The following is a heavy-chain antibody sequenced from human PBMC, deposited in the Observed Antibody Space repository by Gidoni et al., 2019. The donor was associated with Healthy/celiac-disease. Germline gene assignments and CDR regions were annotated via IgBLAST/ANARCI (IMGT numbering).Heavy chain of an antibody. J-gene: IGHJ6*03. CDR3: AKEVARSSSPYYYYYMDV. V-gene: IGHV3-23*01. Sequence: EVQLLESGGGFVQPGGSLSLSCSASGFTFRRSHMSGVRHAPGKGLEWVSAISGSGGSKYYADSVKGRFTISRDNSKNKLYLQMNSLRAEDTAVYYCAKEVARSSSPYYYYYMDVWGKGTTVTVSS. D-gene: IGHD6-6*01. CDR1: GFTFRRSH. CDR2: ISGSGGSK.